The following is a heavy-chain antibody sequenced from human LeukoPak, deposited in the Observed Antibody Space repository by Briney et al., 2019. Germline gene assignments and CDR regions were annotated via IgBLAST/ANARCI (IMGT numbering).Heavy chain of an antibody. V-gene: IGHV3-21*01. Sequence: GGSLRLSCAASGFTFSSYSMNWVRQAPGKGLEWVSSISSSSSSYIYYAGSVKGRFTISRDNAKNSLYLQMNSLRAEDTAVYYCARDGDYYDSSGYYYVFDYWGQGTLVTVSS. CDR1: GFTFSSYS. J-gene: IGHJ4*02. D-gene: IGHD3-22*01. CDR3: ARDGDYYDSSGYYYVFDY. CDR2: ISSSSSSYI.